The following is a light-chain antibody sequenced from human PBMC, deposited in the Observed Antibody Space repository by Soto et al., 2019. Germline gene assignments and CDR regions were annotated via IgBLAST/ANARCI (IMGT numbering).Light chain of an antibody. CDR2: DAF. CDR3: QQRSNWPST. J-gene: IGKJ4*01. V-gene: IGKV3-11*01. Sequence: EIVLTQSPATLSLSPGERAALSCRASQRVSSYLAWYQQKPGQAPRLLIYDAFKRATGIPARFSGSGSGTDFTLIISSLEPEDFAVYYCQQRSNWPSTFGGGTKVEVK. CDR1: QRVSSY.